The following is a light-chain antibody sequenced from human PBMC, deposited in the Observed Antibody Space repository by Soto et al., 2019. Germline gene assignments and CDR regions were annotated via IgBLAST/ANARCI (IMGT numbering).Light chain of an antibody. Sequence: DLQVTQSPSSLSAFVGDRVTITCRASQSIRSYLNWYQQKPGKAPELLIYAASSSHSGVPTRFSGSGSGTDFTLTISSLQPEDSAIYYCQQTYSTPRPFGQGTKVEIK. CDR1: QSIRSY. V-gene: IGKV1-39*01. CDR3: QQTYSTPRP. J-gene: IGKJ1*01. CDR2: AAS.